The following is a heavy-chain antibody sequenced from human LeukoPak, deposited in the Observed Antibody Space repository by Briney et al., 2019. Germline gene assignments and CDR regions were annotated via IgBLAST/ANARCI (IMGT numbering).Heavy chain of an antibody. D-gene: IGHD6-6*01. CDR2: IYSGGST. Sequence: GGSLRLSCAASGFTVTTNYMSWVRQSPGKGLEGVSVIYSGGSTYYADSVKGRFTISRDNSKNTLYLQMNSLRAEDTAVYYCARGRREQLLYYYYMDVWGKGTTVTVSS. CDR1: GFTVTTNY. V-gene: IGHV3-53*01. J-gene: IGHJ6*03. CDR3: ARGRREQLLYYYYMDV.